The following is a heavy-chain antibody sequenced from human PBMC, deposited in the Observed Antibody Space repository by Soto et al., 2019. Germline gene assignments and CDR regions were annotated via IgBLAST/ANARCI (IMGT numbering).Heavy chain of an antibody. V-gene: IGHV1-2*04. Sequence: QVQLVQSGAEVKKPGASVKVSCKASGYTFTGYYMHWVRQAPGQGLEWMGWINPNSGGTNYAQKFQGWVTMTRDTSISTAYRELSRLRSDDTAVYYCARDMNTIFGVVMSYGMDVWGQGTTVTVSS. CDR2: INPNSGGT. D-gene: IGHD3-3*01. J-gene: IGHJ6*02. CDR3: ARDMNTIFGVVMSYGMDV. CDR1: GYTFTGYY.